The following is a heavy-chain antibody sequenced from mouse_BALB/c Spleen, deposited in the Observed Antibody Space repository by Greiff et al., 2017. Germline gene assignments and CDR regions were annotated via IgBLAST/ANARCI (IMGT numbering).Heavy chain of an antibody. Sequence: EVQVVESGGGLVKPGGSLKLSCAASGFTFSSYAMSWVRQTPEKRLEWVASISSGGSTYYPDSVKGRFTISRDNARNILYLQMSSLRSEDTAMYYCARGRYDWFAYWGQGTLVTVSA. CDR2: ISSGGST. D-gene: IGHD2-14*01. CDR1: GFTFSSYA. J-gene: IGHJ3*01. CDR3: ARGRYDWFAY. V-gene: IGHV5-6-5*01.